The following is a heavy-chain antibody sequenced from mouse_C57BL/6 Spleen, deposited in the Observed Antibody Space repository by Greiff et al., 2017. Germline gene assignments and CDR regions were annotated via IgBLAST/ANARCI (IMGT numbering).Heavy chain of an antibody. CDR2: IYPSDSET. CDR3: ARKGIAAMDY. CDR1: GYTFTSYW. Sequence: QVQLQQPGAELVRPGSSVKLSCKASGYTFTSYWMDWVKQRPGQGLEWIGNIYPSDSETPYNQKFKDKATLTVDKSSSTAYRQLSSLTAEDSAVYYCARKGIAAMDYWGQGTSVTVSS. J-gene: IGHJ4*01. V-gene: IGHV1-61*01.